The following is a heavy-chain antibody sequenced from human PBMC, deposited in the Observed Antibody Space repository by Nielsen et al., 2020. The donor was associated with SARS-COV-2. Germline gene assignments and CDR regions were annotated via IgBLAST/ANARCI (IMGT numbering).Heavy chain of an antibody. J-gene: IGHJ4*02. CDR2: IHSDSGNT. CDR3: ERSQGCCATSCFFHY. V-gene: IGHV1-3*04. D-gene: IGHD2-15*01. CDR1: GYTFTAYA. Sequence: ASVKVSCKASGYTFTAYAIHLVRQDPGQRLEWMGWIHSDSGNTKYSQKFRGRVTITRDTSASTAYMELSGLSSEDTAVYYCERSQGCCATSCFFHYWGQGALVSVSS.